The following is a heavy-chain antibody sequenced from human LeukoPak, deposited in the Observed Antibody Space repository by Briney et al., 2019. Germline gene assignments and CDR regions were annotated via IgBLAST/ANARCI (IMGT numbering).Heavy chain of an antibody. D-gene: IGHD5-12*01. CDR2: IYYSGST. CDR1: GGSINSNTYY. V-gene: IGHV4-39*01. Sequence: SETLSLTCTVSGGSINSNTYYWGWIRQPPGKGLEWIGNIYYSGSTYYNPSLKSRVTISVDTSKNQFSLKLSSVTAADTAVYYCARQPFSGYDHFDYWGQGTLVTVSS. CDR3: ARQPFSGYDHFDY. J-gene: IGHJ4*02.